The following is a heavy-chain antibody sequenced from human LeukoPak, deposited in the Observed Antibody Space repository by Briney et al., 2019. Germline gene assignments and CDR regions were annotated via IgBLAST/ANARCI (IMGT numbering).Heavy chain of an antibody. CDR1: GFTFSSYG. V-gene: IGHV3-23*01. D-gene: IGHD3-10*01. CDR2: ISGSGGST. J-gene: IGHJ4*02. CDR3: ARDYYGSGSHGD. Sequence: GGSLRLSCAASGFTFSSYGMSWVRQAPGKGLEWVSAISGSGGSTYYADSVKGRFTISRDNSKNTLYLQMNSLRAEDTAVYYCARDYYGSGSHGDWGQGTLVTVSS.